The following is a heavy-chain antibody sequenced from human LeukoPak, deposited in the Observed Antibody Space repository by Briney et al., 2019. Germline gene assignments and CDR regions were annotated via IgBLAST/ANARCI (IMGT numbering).Heavy chain of an antibody. J-gene: IGHJ5*02. CDR1: GGSISSSSYY. V-gene: IGHV4-39*01. Sequence: PSETLSLTCTVSGGSISSSSYYWGWIRQPPGKGLEWIGSIYYSGSTYYNPSLKSRVTISVDTSKNQFSLKLSSVTAADTAVYYCARGAGYGDYVKVRLDPWGQGTLVTVSS. D-gene: IGHD4-17*01. CDR2: IYYSGST. CDR3: ARGAGYGDYVKVRLDP.